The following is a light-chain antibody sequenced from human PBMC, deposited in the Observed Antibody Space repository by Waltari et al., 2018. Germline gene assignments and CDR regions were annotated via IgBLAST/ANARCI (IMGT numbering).Light chain of an antibody. CDR2: HAS. CDR3: QQRANWPPLT. Sequence: IVLPQSPATLPLSQGERPTLSCRASQSVSNFLAWYQQKPGQAPRLLIYHASNRATGIPARFSGRGSGTDFTLTISSLEPGDSAVYYCQQRANWPPLTFGGGTRVEI. CDR1: QSVSNF. V-gene: IGKV3-11*01. J-gene: IGKJ4*01.